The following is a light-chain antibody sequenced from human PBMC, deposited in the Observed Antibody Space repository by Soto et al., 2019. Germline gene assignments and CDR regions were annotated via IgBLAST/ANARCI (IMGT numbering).Light chain of an antibody. CDR3: QQRTNSEIT. CDR1: QSINRH. Sequence: EIVLTQSPATLSLSPGERATLSCRASQSINRHLAWYRQKPGQAPRLLIYDASNRATGIPARFSGSGSGTDFTLTISNLEPEDFAVYYCQQRTNSEITFGPGTKVDIK. CDR2: DAS. V-gene: IGKV3-11*01. J-gene: IGKJ3*01.